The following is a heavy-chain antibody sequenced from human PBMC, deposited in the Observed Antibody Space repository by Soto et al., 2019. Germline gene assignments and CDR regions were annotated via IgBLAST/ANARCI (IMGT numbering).Heavy chain of an antibody. CDR1: GYTFTTYG. CDR3: ARDGERDTGLNFYYYLHGMDA. CDR2: ISPYNGTT. Sequence: ASVKVSCEASGYTFTTYGISWVRQAPGPGLEWMGWISPYNGTTKYAEKFQGEMTMTTDTATSTAYMDLRSLRSDDTAVYYCARDGERDTGLNFYYYLHGMDAWGQGTRVTVSS. V-gene: IGHV1-18*04. J-gene: IGHJ6*02. D-gene: IGHD1-1*01.